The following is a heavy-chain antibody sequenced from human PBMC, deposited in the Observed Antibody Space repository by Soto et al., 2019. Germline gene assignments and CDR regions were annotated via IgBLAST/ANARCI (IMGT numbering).Heavy chain of an antibody. CDR1: GYSIANQA. J-gene: IGHJ6*02. CDR2: ISGRSGNS. Sequence: QVQLVQSGTEVKKPGASVKVSCKTSGYSIANQAINWVRQAPGQGLEWVGWISGRSGNSNYAETVRGRVTLTTDTSTGTAYPALASLATGDTAAYYSARGYDGSGYFCPLGGGMDVWGQGTPVTVSS. CDR3: ARGYDGSGYFCPLGGGMDV. V-gene: IGHV1-18*01. D-gene: IGHD3-22*01.